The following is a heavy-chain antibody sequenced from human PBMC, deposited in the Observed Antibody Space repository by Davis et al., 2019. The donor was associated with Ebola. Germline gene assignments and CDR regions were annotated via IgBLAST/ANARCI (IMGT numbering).Heavy chain of an antibody. Sequence: PSETLSLTCTVSGGSISSGSFYWSWIRQHPGKGLEWIGYIYNGGSTYSNPSLTSRVTISVDTSKNQFSLKLSSVTAADTAVYYCARSLESYGDLDYWGQGTLVTVSS. J-gene: IGHJ4*02. D-gene: IGHD4-17*01. CDR3: ARSLESYGDLDY. CDR2: IYNGGST. CDR1: GGSISSGSFY. V-gene: IGHV4-31*03.